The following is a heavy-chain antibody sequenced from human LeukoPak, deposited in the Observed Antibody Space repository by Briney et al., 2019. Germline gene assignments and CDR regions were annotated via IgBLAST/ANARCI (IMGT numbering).Heavy chain of an antibody. CDR2: FDPEDGET. J-gene: IGHJ4*02. CDR1: GYTLTELS. D-gene: IGHD6-19*01. CDR3: ARAGGIAVAGEKSAYYFDY. Sequence: ASVKVSCKVSGYTLTELSMHWVRQAPGKGLEWMGGFDPEDGETIYAQKFRGRVTMTRDTSISTAYMELSRLRSDDTAVYYCARAGGIAVAGEKSAYYFDYWGQGTLVTVSS. V-gene: IGHV1-24*01.